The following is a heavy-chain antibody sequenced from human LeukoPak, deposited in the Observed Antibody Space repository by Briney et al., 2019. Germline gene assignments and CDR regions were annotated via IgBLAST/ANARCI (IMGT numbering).Heavy chain of an antibody. CDR1: GYTLTELS. D-gene: IGHD4-17*01. V-gene: IGHV1-24*01. CDR3: ATVTKPFGATVTSYFDY. J-gene: IGHJ4*02. CDR2: FDPEDGET. Sequence: GASVKVSCKVSGYTLTELSMHWVRQAPGKGLEWMGGFDPEDGETIYAQKFQGRVTMTEDTSTDTAYMELSSLRSEDTAVYYCATVTKPFGATVTSYFDYWGQGTLVTVSS.